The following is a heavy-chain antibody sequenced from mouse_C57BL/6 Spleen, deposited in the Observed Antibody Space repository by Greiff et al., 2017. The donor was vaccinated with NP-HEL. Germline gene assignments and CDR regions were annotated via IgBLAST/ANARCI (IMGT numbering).Heavy chain of an antibody. CDR3: SRHLGRYYFDY. CDR2: ISSGGSYT. V-gene: IGHV5-6*01. Sequence: EVNVVESGGDLVKPGGSLKLSCAASGFTFSSYGMSWVRQTPDKRLEWVATISSGGSYTYYPDSVKGRCTISRDNAKNTLYLQMSSLKSEDTAMYYCSRHLGRYYFDYWGQGTTLTVSS. D-gene: IGHD1-1*01. CDR1: GFTFSSYG. J-gene: IGHJ2*01.